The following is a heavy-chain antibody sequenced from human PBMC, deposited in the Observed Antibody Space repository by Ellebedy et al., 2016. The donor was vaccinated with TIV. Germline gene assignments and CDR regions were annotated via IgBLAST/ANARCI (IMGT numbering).Heavy chain of an antibody. CDR3: ARGMYVWFGEWFDP. CDR2: IWHDGSNK. CDR1: GFTFSSYG. Sequence: GESLKISXAASGFTFSSYGMQWVRQAPGKGLECVAVIWHDGSNKNYADPVKGRFTISRDNSKNTLYLQMDSLRAEDTAVYYCARGMYVWFGEWFDPWGQGILVTVSS. V-gene: IGHV3-33*01. D-gene: IGHD3-10*01. J-gene: IGHJ5*02.